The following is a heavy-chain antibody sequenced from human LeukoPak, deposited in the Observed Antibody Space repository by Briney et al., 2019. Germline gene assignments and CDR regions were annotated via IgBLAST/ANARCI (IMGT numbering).Heavy chain of an antibody. CDR2: IYPGDSDT. J-gene: IGHJ3*02. V-gene: IGHV5-51*01. CDR1: GYSFTSYW. D-gene: IGHD3-3*01. CDR3: ARRQYYDFWKEAFDI. Sequence: GESLQISFKGSGYSFTSYWIGWVRQMPGKGLEWMGIIYPGDSDTRYSPSFQGQVTISADKSISTAYLQWSSLKASDTAMYYCARRQYYDFWKEAFDIWGQGTMVTVSS.